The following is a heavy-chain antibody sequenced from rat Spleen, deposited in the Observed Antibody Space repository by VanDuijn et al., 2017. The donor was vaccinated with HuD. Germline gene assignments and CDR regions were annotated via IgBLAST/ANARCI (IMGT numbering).Heavy chain of an antibody. Sequence: EVQLVESGGGLVQPGRSLKLSCAASGFTFSDYYMAWVRQAPKKGLEWVASISYEGSSTYYGDSVKGRFTISRDNAKSTLYLQMNSLRSEDTATYYCARQSYYSSYIYSFFDYWGQGVMVTVSS. CDR1: GFTFSDYY. J-gene: IGHJ2*01. CDR3: ARQSYYSSYIYSFFDY. CDR2: ISYEGSST. D-gene: IGHD1-2*01. V-gene: IGHV5-22*01.